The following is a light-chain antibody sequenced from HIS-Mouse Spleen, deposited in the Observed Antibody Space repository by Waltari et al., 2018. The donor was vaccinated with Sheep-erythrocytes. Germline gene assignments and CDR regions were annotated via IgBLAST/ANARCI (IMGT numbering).Light chain of an antibody. CDR2: EVS. Sequence: QSALTQPPSASGSPGQSVTISCTGTSSDVGGYNYVSWYQQHPGKAPKRMIYEVSKRPSGVPCRFSGSKSGNTASLTVSGRQAEDEADYYCSSYAGSNNWVFGGGTKLTVL. CDR1: SSDVGGYNY. J-gene: IGLJ3*02. V-gene: IGLV2-8*01. CDR3: SSYAGSNNWV.